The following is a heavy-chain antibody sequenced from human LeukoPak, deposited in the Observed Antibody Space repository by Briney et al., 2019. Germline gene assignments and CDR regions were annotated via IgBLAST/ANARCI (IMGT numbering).Heavy chain of an antibody. CDR1: GGSISSGDYY. D-gene: IGHD3-22*01. CDR2: IYYGGST. J-gene: IGHJ4*02. CDR3: ARVSGYSYYFDY. V-gene: IGHV4-30-4*01. Sequence: SETLSLTCTVSGGSISSGDYYWGWDRQPPGRGLEWIGYIYYGGSTYYNPSLKSRVTISVDTSKNQFSLKLSSVTAADTAVYYCARVSGYSYYFDYWGQGTLVTVSS.